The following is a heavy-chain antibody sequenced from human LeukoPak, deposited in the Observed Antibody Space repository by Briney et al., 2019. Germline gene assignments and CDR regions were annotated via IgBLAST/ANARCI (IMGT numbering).Heavy chain of an antibody. CDR2: IYYSGST. CDR3: ARALPLVAWFDP. J-gene: IGHJ5*02. V-gene: IGHV4-59*01. CDR1: GGSISSYY. Sequence: SETLSLTCTVSGGSISSYYWSWIRQPPGKGLEWIGYIYYSGSTNYNPSLKSRVTISVDTSKNQFSLKLSSVTAADTAVYYCARALPLVAWFDPWGQGTLVTVSS.